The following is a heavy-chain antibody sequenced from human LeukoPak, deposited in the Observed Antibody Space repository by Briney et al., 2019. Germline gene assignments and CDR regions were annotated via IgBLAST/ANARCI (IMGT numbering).Heavy chain of an antibody. CDR2: IHYRGNT. D-gene: IGHD3-22*01. CDR3: ADSSGYPGDDVFDS. J-gene: IGHJ3*02. V-gene: IGHV4-39*01. CDR1: RASFNGSDYC. Sequence: SETLSLTCSVSRASFNGSDYCWGWVRQPPGKGLEWIGTIHYRGNTYYNPSLTSRVTISADTSKMQFSLKLTSATAADTAVYYCADSSGYPGDDVFDSWGRGTLVTVSS.